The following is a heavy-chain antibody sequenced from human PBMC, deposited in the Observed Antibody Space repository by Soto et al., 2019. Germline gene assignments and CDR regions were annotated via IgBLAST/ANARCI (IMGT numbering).Heavy chain of an antibody. D-gene: IGHD3-16*01. Sequence: QVQLQESGPGLVKPSETLSLTCTVSGGSISSYYWSWIRQPPGKGLEWIGYIYYSGSTNYNPSLQSRVTTSADTSKNHFSLTLSSVTAADTAVYYCARDLDGALDVWGQGTTVTVSS. J-gene: IGHJ6*02. V-gene: IGHV4-59*12. CDR1: GGSISSYY. CDR2: IYYSGST. CDR3: ARDLDGALDV.